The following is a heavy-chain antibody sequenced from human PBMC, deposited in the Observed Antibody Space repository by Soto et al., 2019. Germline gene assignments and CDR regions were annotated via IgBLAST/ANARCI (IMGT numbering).Heavy chain of an antibody. CDR1: GFTFSSYG. CDR2: ISYDGSNK. J-gene: IGHJ6*02. CDR3: AKASYYYYGMDV. V-gene: IGHV3-30*18. Sequence: VGSLSLSCAASGFTFSSYGVHWVRQAPGKGLEWVAVISYDGSNKYYADSVKGRFTISRDNSKNTLYLQMNSLRAEDTAVYYCAKASYYYYGMDVWGQGTTVTVSS.